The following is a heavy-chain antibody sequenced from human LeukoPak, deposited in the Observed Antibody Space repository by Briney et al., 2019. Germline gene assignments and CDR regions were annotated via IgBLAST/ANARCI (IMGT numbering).Heavy chain of an antibody. J-gene: IGHJ3*02. V-gene: IGHV4-61*01. D-gene: IGHD3-10*01. CDR1: GGSVRSTSYY. Sequence: SETLSLTCTVSGGSVRSTSYYWSWIRQPPGKGLEWIGYIYYSGSTNYNPSLKSRVTISVDTSKNQFSLKLSSVTAADTAVYYCASYMVRESNAFDIWGQGTMVTVSS. CDR2: IYYSGST. CDR3: ASYMVRESNAFDI.